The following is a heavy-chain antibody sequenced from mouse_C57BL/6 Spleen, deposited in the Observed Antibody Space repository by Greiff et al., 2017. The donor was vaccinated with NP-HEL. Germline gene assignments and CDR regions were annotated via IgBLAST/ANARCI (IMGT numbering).Heavy chain of an antibody. D-gene: IGHD2-5*01. CDR1: GFPFSSYA. CDR2: ISDGGSFT. V-gene: IGHV5-4*01. J-gene: IGHJ3*01. CDR3: ARDRGYSSLFAY. Sequence: EVQGVESGGGLVKPGGSLKLSCAASGFPFSSYAMSWVRQTTEKRLEWVATISDGGSFTYYPDNVKGRFTISTDNAKNNLYRQMSHLKSEDTAMYYCARDRGYSSLFAYWGQGTLVTVSA.